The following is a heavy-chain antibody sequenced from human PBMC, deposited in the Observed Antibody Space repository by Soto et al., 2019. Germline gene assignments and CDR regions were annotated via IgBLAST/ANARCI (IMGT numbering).Heavy chain of an antibody. V-gene: IGHV3-7*03. CDR2: IKQDGSEK. CDR1: GLILSNYW. CDR3: ARDFTDDAFDI. Sequence: PGGSLRLSCVASGLILSNYWMSWVRQAPGKGLEWVAKIKQDGSEKYYVNSVKGRFTISRDNAKNSLFLQMNSLRADDTAVYYCARDFTDDAFDIWGQGTTVTVSS. J-gene: IGHJ3*02.